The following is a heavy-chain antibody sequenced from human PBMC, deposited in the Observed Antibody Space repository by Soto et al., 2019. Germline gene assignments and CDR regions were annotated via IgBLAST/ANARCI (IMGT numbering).Heavy chain of an antibody. CDR2: MNPNSGNT. V-gene: IGHV1-8*02. CDR1: GYTFTGYY. Sequence: ASVKVSCKASGYTFTGYYMHRVRQATGQGLEWMGWMNPNSGNTGYAQKFQGRVTMTRNTSISTAYMELSSLRSEDTAVYYCASPTYYDFWSGYYTDAFDIWGQGTMVTVSS. CDR3: ASPTYYDFWSGYYTDAFDI. J-gene: IGHJ3*02. D-gene: IGHD3-3*01.